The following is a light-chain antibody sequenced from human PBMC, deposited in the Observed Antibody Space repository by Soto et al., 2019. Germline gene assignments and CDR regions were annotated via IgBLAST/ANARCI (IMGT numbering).Light chain of an antibody. J-gene: IGLJ3*02. V-gene: IGLV1-47*01. CDR3: AAWDDSLSGRV. CDR2: RNN. CDR1: SSNIGSND. Sequence: QSVLTQPPSASGTPGQRVTMSCSGSSSNIGSNDVYWHQQIPGTAPQLLIYRNNQRPSGVPDRFSGSKSGTSASLAISGLRSEDEAEYFCAAWDDSLSGRVLGGGTKLTVL.